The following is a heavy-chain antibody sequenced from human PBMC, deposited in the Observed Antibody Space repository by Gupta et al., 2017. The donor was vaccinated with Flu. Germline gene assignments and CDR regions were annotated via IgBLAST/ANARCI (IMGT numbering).Heavy chain of an antibody. CDR2: INHSGST. D-gene: IGHD2-2*01. CDR1: GGSFSGYY. Sequence: QVQLQQWGAGLLKPSETLSLTCAVYGGSFSGYYWSWIRQPPGKGLEWIGEINHSGSTNYNPSLKSRVTISVDTSKDQFSLKLSSVTAADTAVYYCARGVVVPAEGNWFDPWGQGTLVTVSS. V-gene: IGHV4-34*01. CDR3: ARGVVVPAEGNWFDP. J-gene: IGHJ5*02.